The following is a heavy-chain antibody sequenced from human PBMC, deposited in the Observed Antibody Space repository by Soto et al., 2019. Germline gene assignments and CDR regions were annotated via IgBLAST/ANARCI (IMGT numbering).Heavy chain of an antibody. D-gene: IGHD6-13*01. CDR1: GFTFSSYG. Sequence: QVQLVESGGGVVQPGRFRRISCAASGFTFSSYGMHWVRQAPGNGLKWVAVISYDGNNKYYADSVKGRFTISRDNSKNTLYLQMNSLRAEDTAMYYCAKAIAAAGTPPYYYYYGMDVWGQGTTVTVSS. CDR3: AKAIAAAGTPPYYYYYGMDV. CDR2: ISYDGNNK. J-gene: IGHJ6*02. V-gene: IGHV3-30*18.